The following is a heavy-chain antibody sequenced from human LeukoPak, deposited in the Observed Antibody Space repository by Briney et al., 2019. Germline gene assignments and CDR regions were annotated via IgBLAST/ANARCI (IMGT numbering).Heavy chain of an antibody. CDR1: GGSFSRYY. J-gene: IGHJ4*03. V-gene: IGHV4-34*01. D-gene: IGHD5-24*01. Sequence: SETLSLTCAVYGGSFSRYYWSWIRQSPGKGLEWIAEIDHRGDTNYNPSVKSGVTISVDTSKNQFSLKVRSLSAADTAVYYCARGATISETGYFDFWGKGTLVTVSS. CDR2: IDHRGDT. CDR3: ARGATISETGYFDF.